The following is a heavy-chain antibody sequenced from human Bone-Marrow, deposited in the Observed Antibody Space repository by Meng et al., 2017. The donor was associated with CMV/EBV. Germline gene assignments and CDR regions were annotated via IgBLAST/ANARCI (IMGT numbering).Heavy chain of an antibody. CDR1: GGTFSSYA. J-gene: IGHJ4*02. D-gene: IGHD6-19*01. Sequence: SVKVSCKASGGTFSSYAISWVRQAPEQGLEWMGGIIPILGIANYAQKFQGRVTITADKSTSTAYMELSSLRSEDTAVYYCARAPLYSSGWPLDYWGQGTLVTVSS. CDR3: ARAPLYSSGWPLDY. CDR2: IIPILGIA. V-gene: IGHV1-69*10.